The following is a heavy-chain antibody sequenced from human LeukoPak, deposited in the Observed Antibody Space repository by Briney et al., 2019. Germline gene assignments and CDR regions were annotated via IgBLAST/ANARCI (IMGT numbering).Heavy chain of an antibody. J-gene: IGHJ4*02. CDR2: IYYSGST. Sequence: PSETLSLTCTVSGGSISSSSYYWGWIRQPPGKGLEWIGSIYYSGSTYYNPSLKSRVTISVDTSKNQFSLKLSSVTAADTAVYYCARGLVINDSSGYSEYYFDYWGQGTLVTVSS. CDR3: ARGLVINDSSGYSEYYFDY. CDR1: GGSISSSSYY. D-gene: IGHD3-22*01. V-gene: IGHV4-39*07.